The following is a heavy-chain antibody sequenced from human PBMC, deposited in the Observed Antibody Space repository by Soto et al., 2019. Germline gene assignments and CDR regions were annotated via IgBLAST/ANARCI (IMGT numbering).Heavy chain of an antibody. Sequence: SETLSLTCTLSGGSVSVYYWSWIRQSTGQGLEWIGYIYASGSPYYNPSLRSRVTISADTSKNLISLKLTSPTAADTAVYYCAREVGDGYKSFDYWGQGTLVTVSS. CDR2: IYASGSP. J-gene: IGHJ4*02. CDR3: AREVGDGYKSFDY. V-gene: IGHV4-59*02. D-gene: IGHD5-12*01. CDR1: GGSVSVYY.